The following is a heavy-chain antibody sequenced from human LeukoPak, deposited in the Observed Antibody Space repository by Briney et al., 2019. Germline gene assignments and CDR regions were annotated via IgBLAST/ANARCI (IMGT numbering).Heavy chain of an antibody. CDR3: ARVPYGSSSSGEIFDY. V-gene: IGHV4-59*08. J-gene: IGHJ4*02. CDR2: IYYSGST. CDR1: GGSISSYY. D-gene: IGHD6-6*01. Sequence: SETLSLTCTVSGGSISSYYWSWIRQPPGKGLEWIGYIYYSGSTNYNPSLKSRVTISVDTSKNQFSLKLSSVTAADTAVYYCARVPYGSSSSGEIFDYWGQGTLVTVSS.